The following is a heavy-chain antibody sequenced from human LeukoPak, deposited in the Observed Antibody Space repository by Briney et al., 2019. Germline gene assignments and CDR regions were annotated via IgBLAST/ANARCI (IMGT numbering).Heavy chain of an antibody. J-gene: IGHJ4*02. V-gene: IGHV3-30*18. CDR3: AKEGTSRVGHSFDY. Sequence: GGSLRLSCAASGFTFSSFGMQWVRQAPGKGLEWVADTAYDGKVKYYADSVKGRFTISRDNSKNTLYLQMNSLRHEDTALYYCAKEGTSRVGHSFDYWGQGTLVTVSS. CDR1: GFTFSSFG. D-gene: IGHD3/OR15-3a*01. CDR2: TAYDGKVK.